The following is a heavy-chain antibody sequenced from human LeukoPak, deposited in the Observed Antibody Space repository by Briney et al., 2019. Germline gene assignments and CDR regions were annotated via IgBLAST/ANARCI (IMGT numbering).Heavy chain of an antibody. CDR3: ARYYDFWSGYYEEAFDI. D-gene: IGHD3-3*01. CDR2: ISAYNGNT. V-gene: IGHV1-18*01. CDR1: GYTFTSYG. Sequence: ASVKVSCKASGYTFTSYGISWVRQAPGQGLEWMGWISAYNGNTNYAQKLQGRVTMTTDTSTSAAYMELRSLRSDDTAVYYCARYYDFWSGYYEEAFDIWGQGTMVTVSS. J-gene: IGHJ3*02.